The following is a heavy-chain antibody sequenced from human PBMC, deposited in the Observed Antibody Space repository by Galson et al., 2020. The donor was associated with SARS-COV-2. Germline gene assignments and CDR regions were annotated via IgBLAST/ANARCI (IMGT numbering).Heavy chain of an antibody. V-gene: IGHV1-69*13. CDR1: GGTVTNYA. D-gene: IGHD5-18*01. CDR3: ARGGGYTYADV. CDR2: IIPIFGTT. Sequence: SVKVSCKASGGTVTNYAITWVRQAPGQGPAWMGGIIPIFGTTNYAQKFQGRVTITADESTSTAYMELSSLRAEDTAVYYCARGGGYTYADVWGQGTTVTVSS. J-gene: IGHJ6*02.